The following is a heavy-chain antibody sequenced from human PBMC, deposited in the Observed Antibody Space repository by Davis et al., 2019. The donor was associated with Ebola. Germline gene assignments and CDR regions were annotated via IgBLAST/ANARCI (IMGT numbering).Heavy chain of an antibody. Sequence: SETLSLTCAVYGGSFSGYYWSWIRQPPGKGLEWIGEINHSGSTNYNPSLKSRVTISVDTSKNQFSLKLSSVTAADTDVYYCARGYYYDSSGYPYWGQGTLVTVSS. CDR2: INHSGST. V-gene: IGHV4-34*01. D-gene: IGHD3-22*01. CDR1: GGSFSGYY. CDR3: ARGYYYDSSGYPY. J-gene: IGHJ4*02.